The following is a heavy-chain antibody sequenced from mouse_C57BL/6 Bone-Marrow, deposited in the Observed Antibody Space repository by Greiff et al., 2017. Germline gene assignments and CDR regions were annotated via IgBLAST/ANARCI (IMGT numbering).Heavy chain of an antibody. D-gene: IGHD2-5*01. CDR3: ARLGSNYGGYYFDY. V-gene: IGHV1-4*01. CDR1: GYTFTSYT. CDR2: INPSSGYT. Sequence: VQLQESGAELTRPGASVKMSCKASGYTFTSYTMHWVKQRPGQGLEWIGYINPSSGYTKYNQKFKDKATLTADKSSSTAYMQLSSLTSEDSAVYYGARLGSNYGGYYFDYWGQGTTLTVSS. J-gene: IGHJ2*01.